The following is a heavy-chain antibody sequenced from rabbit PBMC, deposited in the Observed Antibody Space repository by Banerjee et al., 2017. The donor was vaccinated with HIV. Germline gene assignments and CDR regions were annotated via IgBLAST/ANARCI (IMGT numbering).Heavy chain of an antibody. CDR1: GFSFSSYYW. CDR2: IYLGSSGST. CDR3: ARWSGDDDHFKL. Sequence: QEQLEESGGDLVKPEGSLTLTCTASGFSFSSYYWICWVRQAPGKGLEWIACIYLGSSGSTYYASWAKGRFTISKTSSTTVTLQMTSLTDADTATYFCARWSGDDDHFKLWGPGTLVTVS. V-gene: IGHV1S45*01. D-gene: IGHD2-1*01. J-gene: IGHJ4*01.